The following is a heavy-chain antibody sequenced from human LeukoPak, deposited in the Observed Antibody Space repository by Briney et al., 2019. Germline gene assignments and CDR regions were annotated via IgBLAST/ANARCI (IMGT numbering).Heavy chain of an antibody. CDR1: GGSFSGYY. Sequence: SETLSLTCAVYGGSFSGYYWSWIRQPPGKGLEWIGEVNHSGSTNYNPSLKSRVTISVDTSKNQFSLKLSSVTAADTAVYYCAADSGSYDNGVYWGQGTLVTVSS. CDR3: AADSGSYDNGVY. V-gene: IGHV4-34*01. D-gene: IGHD1-26*01. CDR2: VNHSGST. J-gene: IGHJ4*02.